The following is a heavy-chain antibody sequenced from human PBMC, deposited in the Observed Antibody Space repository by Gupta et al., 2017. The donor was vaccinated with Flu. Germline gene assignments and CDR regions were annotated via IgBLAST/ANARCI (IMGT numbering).Heavy chain of an antibody. CDR3: ARGESSSSGSAEDH. V-gene: IGHV3-48*02. D-gene: IGHD6-6*01. J-gene: IGHJ4*02. Sequence: YIKYTIRTTYHADAGKGRFTISRDNAKNALYLQMNSMRDEDTAVYYCARGESSSSGSAEDHWCQGTLVTVYS. CDR2: IKYTIRTT.